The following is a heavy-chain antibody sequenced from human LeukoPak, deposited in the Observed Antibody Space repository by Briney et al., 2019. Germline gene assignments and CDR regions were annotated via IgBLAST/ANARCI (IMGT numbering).Heavy chain of an antibody. CDR2: ISSSSSTI. D-gene: IGHD6-6*01. CDR1: GFTFSSYS. J-gene: IGHJ6*03. V-gene: IGHV3-48*01. Sequence: GGSLRLSCAASGFTFSSYSMNWVRQAPGKGLVWVSYISSSSSTIYYADSAKGRFTISRDNAKNSLYLQMNSLRAEDTAVYYCASEYSSSSPHYYYYYYMDVWGKGTTVTVSS. CDR3: ASEYSSSSPHYYYYYYMDV.